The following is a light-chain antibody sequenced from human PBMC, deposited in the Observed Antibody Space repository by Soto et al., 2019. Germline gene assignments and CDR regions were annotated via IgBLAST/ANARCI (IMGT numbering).Light chain of an antibody. CDR2: EVT. J-gene: IGLJ1*01. CDR1: SSDVGGYDY. V-gene: IGLV2-14*01. Sequence: QSVLTQPASVSGSPGQSITISCTGTSSDVGGYDYVSWYQQHPDKAPKLIIYEVTDRPSGVSSRFSGSKSGNTASLTISGLQADDEADYYCSSLTSGSTRVFGTGTKLTVL. CDR3: SSLTSGSTRV.